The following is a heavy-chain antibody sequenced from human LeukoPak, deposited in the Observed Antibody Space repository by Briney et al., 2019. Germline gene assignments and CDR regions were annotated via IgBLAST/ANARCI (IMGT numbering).Heavy chain of an antibody. D-gene: IGHD3-10*01. Sequence: SETLSLTCFVSGGSITRRYWSWIRQPPGEGLEWIGYINYSVNTNYNPSLKSRVLISVDTSKKQFSLKLSSVTAADTAVYYCGRGGGGSYLEYSFDYWGQGTLVTVSS. V-gene: IGHV4-59*11. CDR2: INYSVNT. J-gene: IGHJ4*02. CDR3: GRGGGGSYLEYSFDY. CDR1: GGSITRRY.